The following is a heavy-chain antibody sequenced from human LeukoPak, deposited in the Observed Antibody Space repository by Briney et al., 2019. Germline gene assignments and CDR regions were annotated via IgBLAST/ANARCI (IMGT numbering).Heavy chain of an antibody. D-gene: IGHD5-24*01. CDR2: VSGSGGST. V-gene: IGHV3-23*01. J-gene: IGHJ4*02. CDR1: GVTFSSFA. Sequence: GGSLRLSCAASGVTFSSFAMTWVRQAPGKGLEWVSAVSGSGGSTYYADSVKGRFTISRDNSKNTLYLQMNSLRAEDTAVYYCAGGGRGMATIPRNDYWGQGTLVTVSS. CDR3: AGGGRGMATIPRNDY.